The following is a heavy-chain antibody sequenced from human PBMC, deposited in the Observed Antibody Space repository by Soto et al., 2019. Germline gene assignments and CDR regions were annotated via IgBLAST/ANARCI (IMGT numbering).Heavy chain of an antibody. J-gene: IGHJ4*02. V-gene: IGHV1-8*01. CDR2: MNPNSGNT. Sequence: QVQLVQSGAEVKKPGASVKVSCKASGYTFTSYDINWVRQATGQGLEWMGWMNPNSGNTGYAHKFQGRVTMTRNTSLRTAYMELSSLRSDDTAVYYCARSVEWLASFDYWGQGTLVTVSS. CDR3: ARSVEWLASFDY. D-gene: IGHD6-19*01. CDR1: GYTFTSYD.